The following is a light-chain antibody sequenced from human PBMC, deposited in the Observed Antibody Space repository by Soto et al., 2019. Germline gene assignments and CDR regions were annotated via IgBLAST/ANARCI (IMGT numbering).Light chain of an antibody. CDR1: QSVNSN. CDR2: GAS. V-gene: IGKV3-15*01. J-gene: IGKJ1*01. CDR3: QRYAASSWT. Sequence: ETVMTQSPATLSVSPWERATLSCRASQSVNSNLAWYQQKLGQAPRVLIFGASTRATGIPARFSGSGSGTDFTLTISRLDNEDFAMYYCQRYAASSWTFGQGTKVDI.